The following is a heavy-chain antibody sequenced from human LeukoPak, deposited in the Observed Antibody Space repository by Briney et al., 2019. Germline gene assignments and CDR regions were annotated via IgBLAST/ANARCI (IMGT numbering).Heavy chain of an antibody. CDR1: GFTFSSYG. V-gene: IGHV3-23*01. D-gene: IGHD3-10*01. CDR2: ISGSGGST. Sequence: PGGSLRLSCAASGFTFSSYGMSWVRQAPGKGLEWVSAISGSGGSTYYADSVKGRFTISRDNSKNTLYLQMNSLRAEDTAVYYCAKSSSRGGWYFDLWGRGTLVTVSS. CDR3: AKSSSRGGWYFDL. J-gene: IGHJ2*01.